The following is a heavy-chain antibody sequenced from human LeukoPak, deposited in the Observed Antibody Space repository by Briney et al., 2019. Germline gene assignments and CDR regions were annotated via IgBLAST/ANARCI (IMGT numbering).Heavy chain of an antibody. CDR1: GYTPNLFG. V-gene: IGHV1-18*01. J-gene: IGHJ4*02. CDR3: ARDRDIEAVRRTRLDY. CDR2: MSGYNGDT. Sequence: GASVKVSCEASGYTPNLFGFSRGRQVPGQGRGWVGWMSGYNGDTNYAQNFQGRVTMTTDTSRSTAYMELRSLTSDDTAIYFCARDRDIEAVRRTRLDYWGQGTLVIVSS. D-gene: IGHD6-19*01.